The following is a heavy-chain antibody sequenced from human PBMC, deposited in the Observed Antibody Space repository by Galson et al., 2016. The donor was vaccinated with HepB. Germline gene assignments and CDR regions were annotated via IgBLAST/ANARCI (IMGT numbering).Heavy chain of an antibody. CDR1: GFTFSRFW. Sequence: SLRLSCAASGFTFSRFWMNWVRQAPGKGLEWVASIKEDPSKAFYADSVKGRFTISRDNVEDSLSLQMNSLRSEDTAVYYCARYGDEAGWNFHQWGQGTLVTVSS. V-gene: IGHV3-7*03. J-gene: IGHJ1*01. D-gene: IGHD6-19*01. CDR2: IKEDPSKA. CDR3: ARYGDEAGWNFHQ.